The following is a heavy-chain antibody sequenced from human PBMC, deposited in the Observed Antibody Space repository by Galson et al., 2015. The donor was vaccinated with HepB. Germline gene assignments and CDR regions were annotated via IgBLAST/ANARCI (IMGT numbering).Heavy chain of an antibody. V-gene: IGHV3-7*03. D-gene: IGHD3-10*01. CDR3: ARRISLVRGIITRPDYYYGMDV. CDR2: INPDGSEK. Sequence: CAASEFTFSNYWMNWVRQAPGKGLEWVANINPDGSEKSYVASLKGRFTISRDNSKNSVYLQMDSLRAEDTAIYYCARRISLVRGIITRPDYYYGMDVWGQGTTVTVAS. CDR1: EFTFSNYW. J-gene: IGHJ6*02.